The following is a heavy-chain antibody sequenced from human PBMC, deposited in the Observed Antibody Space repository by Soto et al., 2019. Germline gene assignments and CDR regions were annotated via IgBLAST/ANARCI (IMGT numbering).Heavy chain of an antibody. CDR2: MYQAGSV. CDR1: GGSVNSGTYS. V-gene: IGHV4-30-2*01. Sequence: QLQLQESGSGLVKPSQTLSLTCNVSGGSVNSGTYSWSWLRQPPGKGLEWIGYMYQAGSVHYNPYLKNRVTISVDGSKNQFSLNLTSVTAADTAVYYCANFVVWPATLPYWGPGMLVTVSS. CDR3: ANFVVWPATLPY. D-gene: IGHD2-15*01. J-gene: IGHJ4*02.